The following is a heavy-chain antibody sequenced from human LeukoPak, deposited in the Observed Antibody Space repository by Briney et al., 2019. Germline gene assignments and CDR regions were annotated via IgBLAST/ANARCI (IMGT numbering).Heavy chain of an antibody. V-gene: IGHV3-30*18. CDR1: GFTFSSYG. CDR3: AKGPHLGGDWFDY. J-gene: IGHJ5*01. Sequence: GGSLRLSCAASGFTFSSYGMHWVRQAPGKGLEWVAVISYDGSNKYYADSVKGRFTISRDNSKNTLYLQMNSLRTEDTAVYYCAKGPHLGGDWFDYWGQGTLVTVSS. CDR2: ISYDGSNK. D-gene: IGHD6-25*01.